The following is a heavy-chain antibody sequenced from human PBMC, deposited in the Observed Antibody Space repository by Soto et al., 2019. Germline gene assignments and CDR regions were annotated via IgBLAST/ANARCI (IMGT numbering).Heavy chain of an antibody. Sequence: GGSLRLSCGVSGFTFSVYSMIWVRQSPGKGLEWVAKIPQDGVDGHYADSVKGRFIISRDNGKNSLHLQLNNLRAEDTAVYYCARDHLILPAHDFFYGSDVWGRGATVTVSS. V-gene: IGHV3-7*03. J-gene: IGHJ6*02. D-gene: IGHD2-21*02. CDR1: GFTFSVYS. CDR3: ARDHLILPAHDFFYGSDV. CDR2: IPQDGVDG.